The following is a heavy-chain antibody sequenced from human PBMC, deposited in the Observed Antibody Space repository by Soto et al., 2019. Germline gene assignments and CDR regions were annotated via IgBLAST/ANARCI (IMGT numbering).Heavy chain of an antibody. CDR2: IYHSGST. CDR1: GGSISSSNW. D-gene: IGHD2-2*01. J-gene: IGHJ6*02. CDR3: ARDHFGYCSSTSCYADYYYGMDV. Sequence: PSETLSLTCAVSGGSISSSNWWSWVRQPPGKGLEWIGEIYHSGSTNYNPSLKSRVTISVDKSKNQLSLKLSSVTAADTAVYYCARDHFGYCSSTSCYADYYYGMDVWGQGTTVTVSS. V-gene: IGHV4-4*02.